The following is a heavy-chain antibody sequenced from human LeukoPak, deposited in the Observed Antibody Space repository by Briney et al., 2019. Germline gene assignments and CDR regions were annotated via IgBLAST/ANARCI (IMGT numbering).Heavy chain of an antibody. V-gene: IGHV4-39*07. J-gene: IGHJ4*02. CDR2: INHSGST. CDR3: ARYTMAAAYFDY. Sequence: SKTLSLTCTVSGGSISSSSYYWSWIRQPPGKGLEWIGEINHSGSTNYNPSLKSRVTISVDTSKNQFSLKLSSVTAADTAVYYCARYTMAAAYFDYWGQGTLVTVSS. CDR1: GGSISSSSYY. D-gene: IGHD6-13*01.